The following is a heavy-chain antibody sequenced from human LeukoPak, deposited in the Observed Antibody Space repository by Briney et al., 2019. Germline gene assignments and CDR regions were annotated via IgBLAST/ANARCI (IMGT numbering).Heavy chain of an antibody. CDR2: IYSGGST. Sequence: PGGSLRLSCAASEFSVGSNYMTWVRQAPGKGLEWVSLIYSGGSTYYADSVKGRFTISRDNSKNTLYLQMNSLRAEDTAVYYCARDRGGTVMVYTRGKDYYYMDVWGKGTTVTVSS. CDR1: EFSVGSNY. CDR3: ARDRGGTVMVYTRGKDYYYMDV. J-gene: IGHJ6*03. D-gene: IGHD2-8*01. V-gene: IGHV3-66*01.